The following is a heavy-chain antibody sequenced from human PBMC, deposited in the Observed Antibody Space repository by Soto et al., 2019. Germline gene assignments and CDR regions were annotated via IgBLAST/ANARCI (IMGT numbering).Heavy chain of an antibody. J-gene: IGHJ6*04. CDR3: ARGGVDYGPGRMDV. CDR2: TKSDGSGT. D-gene: IGHD3-10*01. Sequence: EVQLVESGGGLLQPGGSLTLSCTASGFTFSNYWMHWVRQAPGKGLVWVSRTKSDGSGTSYTDSVKGRFTISRDNAYNTLYLQMSNLRAEDTAVYYWARGGVDYGPGRMDVCCKVTTVIVSS. CDR1: GFTFSNYW. V-gene: IGHV3-74*01.